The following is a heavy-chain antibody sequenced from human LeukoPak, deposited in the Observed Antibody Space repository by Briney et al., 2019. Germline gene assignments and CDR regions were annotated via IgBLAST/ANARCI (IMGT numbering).Heavy chain of an antibody. D-gene: IGHD6-13*01. V-gene: IGHV3-7*01. Sequence: GGSLRLSCAASGFTVSSNYMSWVRQAPGKGLEWVANIKQDGSEKYYVDSVKGRFTISRDNAKNSLYLQMNSLRAEDTAVYYCARRPYSSSWYDEFDPWGQGTLVTVSS. CDR1: GFTVSSNY. CDR2: IKQDGSEK. CDR3: ARRPYSSSWYDEFDP. J-gene: IGHJ5*02.